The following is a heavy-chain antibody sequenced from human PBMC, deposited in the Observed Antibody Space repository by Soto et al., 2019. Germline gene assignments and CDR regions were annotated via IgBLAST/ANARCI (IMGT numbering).Heavy chain of an antibody. CDR3: GRDTSYVFWGGCVVFDP. CDR1: GGTVSSGSPY. CDR2: IYYSGRP. J-gene: IGHJ5*02. D-gene: IGHD3-3*01. Sequence: SETLSLTCSVSGGTVSSGSPYCSWIRQPPGKGLEWIGNIYYSGRPTYNPSLKSRVTIAVDRSRNHFSLNLRSVTTADTALYYCGRDTSYVFWGGCVVFDPWGHGTLVTAPQ. V-gene: IGHV4-61*03.